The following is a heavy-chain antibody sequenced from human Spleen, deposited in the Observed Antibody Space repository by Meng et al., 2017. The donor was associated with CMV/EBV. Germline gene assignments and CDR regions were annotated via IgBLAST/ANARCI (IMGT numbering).Heavy chain of an antibody. D-gene: IGHD6-6*01. V-gene: IGHV4-38-2*02. Sequence: GSLRLSCTVSGYSISSGYYWGWIRQPPGKGLEWIGSIYHSGSTYYNPSLKSRVTISVDTSKNQFSLKLSSVTAADTAVYYCARDRLGGMDVWGQGTTVTVSS. J-gene: IGHJ6*02. CDR1: GYSISSGYY. CDR3: ARDRLGGMDV. CDR2: IYHSGST.